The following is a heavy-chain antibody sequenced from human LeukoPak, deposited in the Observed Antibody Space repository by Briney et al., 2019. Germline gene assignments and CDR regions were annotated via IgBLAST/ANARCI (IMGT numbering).Heavy chain of an antibody. CDR3: ASGGSYGSGSYYHYDY. CDR2: ISSSGTTI. Sequence: GGSLRLSCAASGFTFSSYEMNWVRQAPGKGLEWVSYISSSGTTIYYADSVKGRFTISRDNAKNSLYLQMNSLRAEDTAVYYCASGGSYGSGSYYHYDYWGQGTLVTVSS. V-gene: IGHV3-48*03. CDR1: GFTFSSYE. D-gene: IGHD3-10*01. J-gene: IGHJ4*02.